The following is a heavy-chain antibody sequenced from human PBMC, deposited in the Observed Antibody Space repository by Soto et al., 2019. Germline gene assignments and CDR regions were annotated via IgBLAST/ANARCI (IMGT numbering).Heavy chain of an antibody. CDR2: IYYSGST. CDR1: GGSISSGGYY. Sequence: KSSETLSLTCTVSGGSISSGGYYWSWIRQHPGKGLEWIGYIYYSGSTYYNPSLKSRVTISVDTSKNQFSLKLSSVTAADTAVYYCARGRYYDSSYYFDYWGQGTLVTVSS. D-gene: IGHD3-22*01. CDR3: ARGRYYDSSYYFDY. J-gene: IGHJ4*02. V-gene: IGHV4-31*03.